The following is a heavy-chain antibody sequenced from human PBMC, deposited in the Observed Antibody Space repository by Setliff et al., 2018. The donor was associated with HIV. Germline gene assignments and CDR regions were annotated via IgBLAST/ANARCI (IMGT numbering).Heavy chain of an antibody. CDR2: ITPGDGHT. Sequence: ASVQVSCKASGYAFTSDHMHWVRQAPGQGLEWVGMITPGDGHTNYEQKFQGRVTMTRDTSTTTVYMELSSLTSKDTAIYYCARDFGGRWTFDYWGQGTLVTVSS. D-gene: IGHD3-10*01. V-gene: IGHV1-46*01. J-gene: IGHJ4*02. CDR1: GYAFTSDH. CDR3: ARDFGGRWTFDY.